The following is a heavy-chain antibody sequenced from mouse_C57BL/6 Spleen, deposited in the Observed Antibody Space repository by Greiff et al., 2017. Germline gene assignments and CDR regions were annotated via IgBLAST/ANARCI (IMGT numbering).Heavy chain of an antibody. Sequence: VQLQQSGAELVRPGASVKLSCTASGFNIKDYYMHWVKQRPEQGLEWIGRIDPEDGDTEYAPKFQGKATMTADTSSNTAYLQLSSLTSEDTAVDYCTTGYYGSSYNYFDYWGQGTTLTVSS. V-gene: IGHV14-1*01. CDR1: GFNIKDYY. CDR3: TTGYYGSSYNYFDY. CDR2: IDPEDGDT. J-gene: IGHJ2*01. D-gene: IGHD1-1*01.